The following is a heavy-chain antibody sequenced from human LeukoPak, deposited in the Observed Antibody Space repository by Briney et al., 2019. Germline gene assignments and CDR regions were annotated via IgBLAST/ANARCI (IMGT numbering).Heavy chain of an antibody. CDR3: ARELELPWFDP. D-gene: IGHD1-7*01. V-gene: IGHV3-48*04. J-gene: IGHJ5*02. Sequence: GGSLRLSCAASGFTFTSYAMSWVRQVSGKGLEWVSYISSSGSTIYYADSVKGRFTISRDNAKNSLYLQMSSLRAEDTAVYYCARELELPWFDPWGQGTLVTVSS. CDR2: ISSSGSTI. CDR1: GFTFTSYA.